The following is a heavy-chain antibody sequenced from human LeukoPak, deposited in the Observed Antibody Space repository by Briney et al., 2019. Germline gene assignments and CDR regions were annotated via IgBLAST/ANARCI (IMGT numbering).Heavy chain of an antibody. CDR2: ISYDGSNK. Sequence: GRSLRLSCAASGFTFSSYAMHWVRQAPGKGLEWVAVISYDGSNKYYADSVKGRFTISRDNSKNTLYLQMNSLRAEDTAVYCCARDLHRGIVGAAYYYYGMDVWGQGTTVTVSS. CDR1: GFTFSSYA. J-gene: IGHJ6*02. CDR3: ARDLHRGIVGAAYYYYGMDV. D-gene: IGHD1-26*01. V-gene: IGHV3-30-3*01.